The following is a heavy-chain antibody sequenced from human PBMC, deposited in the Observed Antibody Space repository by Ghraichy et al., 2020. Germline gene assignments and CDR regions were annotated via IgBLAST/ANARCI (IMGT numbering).Heavy chain of an antibody. CDR1: GFTLSNYW. CDR2: IKSDGSST. J-gene: IGHJ4*02. D-gene: IGHD2-15*01. V-gene: IGHV3-74*01. Sequence: ETLSLTCAASGFTLSNYWMHWVRQAPGKGLVWVSRIKSDGSSTTYADSVKGRFTISRDNAKNTLYLQMNSLRGEDTAVYYCAREYCSGGRCFFGTGGSHFDYWGQGTLVTVSS. CDR3: AREYCSGGRCFFGTGGSHFDY.